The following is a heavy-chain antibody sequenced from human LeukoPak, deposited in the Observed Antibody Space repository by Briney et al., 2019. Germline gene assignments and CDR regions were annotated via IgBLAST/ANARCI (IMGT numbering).Heavy chain of an antibody. CDR1: GFTVTSSY. CDR2: LYRGGST. Sequence: GGSLRLSCAASGFTVTSSYMTWVRQAQGKGLEWVSILYRGGSTKYAASVRGRFIISRDDSKNTLFLQMNSLRAEDMGVYYCARKDIVGYYLDVWGKGTTVTISS. D-gene: IGHD2-15*01. CDR3: ARKDIVGYYLDV. J-gene: IGHJ6*03. V-gene: IGHV3-66*01.